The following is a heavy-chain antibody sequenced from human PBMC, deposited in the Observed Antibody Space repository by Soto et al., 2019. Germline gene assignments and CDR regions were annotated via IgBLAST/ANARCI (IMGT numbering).Heavy chain of an antibody. J-gene: IGHJ4*02. CDR3: AMMITFGGVIVKSDY. CDR1: GGTFSSYT. D-gene: IGHD3-16*02. CDR2: IIPILGIA. Sequence: ASVKVSCKASGGTFSSYTISWVRQAPGQGLEWMGRIIPILGIANYAQKFQGRVTITADKSTSTAYMELSSLRSEDTAVYYCAMMITFGGVIVKSDYWGQGTLVTVSS. V-gene: IGHV1-69*02.